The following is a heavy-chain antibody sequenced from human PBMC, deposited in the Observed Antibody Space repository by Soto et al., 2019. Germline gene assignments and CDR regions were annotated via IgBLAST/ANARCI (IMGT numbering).Heavy chain of an antibody. V-gene: IGHV1-69*11. CDR2: IVPSLDTT. CDR3: ARWPQPRYTADPYAVDV. CDR1: GGTFSSSG. D-gene: IGHD3-16*02. J-gene: IGHJ6*02. Sequence: SVKVSCKASGGTFSSSGFSWVRQAPGQGLEWMGMIVPSLDTTNYAQKFQARVTITADEVTSTAYMELRSLRSEDTAVYYCARWPQPRYTADPYAVDVWGQGTRVTVSS.